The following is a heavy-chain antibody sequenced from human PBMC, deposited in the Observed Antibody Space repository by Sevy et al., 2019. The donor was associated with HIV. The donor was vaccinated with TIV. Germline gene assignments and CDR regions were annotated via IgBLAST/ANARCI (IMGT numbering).Heavy chain of an antibody. V-gene: IGHV3-23*01. D-gene: IGHD3-3*01. CDR1: GFTFTSYA. CDR3: ARSPYYDFWSGNGYYFDY. J-gene: IGHJ4*02. CDR2: ISGSGRST. Sequence: GGSLRLSCAASGFTFTSYAMNWVRQAPGKGLDWVSSISGSGRSTYYADSVEGRFTISRDNSKNTLYLQMNSLRAEDTAVYYCARSPYYDFWSGNGYYFDYWGQGTLVTVSS.